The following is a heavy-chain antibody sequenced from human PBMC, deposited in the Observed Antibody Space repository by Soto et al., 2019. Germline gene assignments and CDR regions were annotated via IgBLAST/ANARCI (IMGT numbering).Heavy chain of an antibody. Sequence: PSETLSLTCAVYGGAFSGYYWSWIRQPPGKGLEWIGEINHSGTTNYNPSLKSRVTISVDTTKNQFSLMLSSMPTADTAVYYCGKHCRNFDCYKYRLFDPWGQGTLVTVSS. V-gene: IGHV4-34*01. CDR3: GKHCRNFDCYKYRLFDP. CDR2: INHSGTT. J-gene: IGHJ5*02. CDR1: GGAFSGYY. D-gene: IGHD3-9*01.